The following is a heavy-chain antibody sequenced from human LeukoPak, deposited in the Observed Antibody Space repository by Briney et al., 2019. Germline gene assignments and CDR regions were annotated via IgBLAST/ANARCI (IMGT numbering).Heavy chain of an antibody. J-gene: IGHJ4*02. CDR1: GFTFDDYG. CDR3: ATGVGYYDNSGYEEYLTFDY. D-gene: IGHD3-22*01. V-gene: IGHV3-20*04. CDR2: INWNGGST. Sequence: GGSLRLSCAASGFTFDDYGMSWVRQAPGKGLEWVSGINWNGGSTGYADSVKGRFTISRDNAKNSLYLQMNSLRAEDTALYYCATGVGYYDNSGYEEYLTFDYWGQGTLVTVSS.